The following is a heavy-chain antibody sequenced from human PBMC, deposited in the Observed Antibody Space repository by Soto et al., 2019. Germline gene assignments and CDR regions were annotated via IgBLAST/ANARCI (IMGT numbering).Heavy chain of an antibody. CDR2: IWYDGSHK. CDR1: GFTFRGYG. V-gene: IGHV3-33*01. Sequence: GGSLRLSCAASGFTFRGYGMHWVRQAPGKGLEWVAVIWYDGSHKYYADSVKGRFTISRDNSNDTLYLQMNSLRAEDTAVYYCARGDCSSTSCYAFDYWGQGTLVTVSS. J-gene: IGHJ4*02. D-gene: IGHD2-2*01. CDR3: ARGDCSSTSCYAFDY.